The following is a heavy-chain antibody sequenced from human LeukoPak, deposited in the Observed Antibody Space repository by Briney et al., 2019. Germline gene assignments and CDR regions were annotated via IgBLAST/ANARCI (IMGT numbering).Heavy chain of an antibody. CDR1: GGSIRSSYYY. J-gene: IGHJ5*02. CDR3: ARHYGP. V-gene: IGHV4-39*01. Sequence: PSETLSLTCTVSGGSIRSSYYYWGWIRQRRGKGLEWIGSIYDSGSTYYNPSLKSRVTIAVDTTKKQFYLKLNYVSGADTDGYYCARHYGPWGQGTLVTVSS. D-gene: IGHD3-10*01. CDR2: IYDSGST.